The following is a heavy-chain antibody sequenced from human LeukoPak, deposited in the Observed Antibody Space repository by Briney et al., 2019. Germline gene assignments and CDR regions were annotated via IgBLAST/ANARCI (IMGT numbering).Heavy chain of an antibody. CDR1: RFTFSSYG. V-gene: IGHV3-30*02. CDR3: AKLYDYVWGSYRSYDAFDI. CDR2: IRYDGSNK. Sequence: GGSLRLSCAASRFTFSSYGMHWVRQAPGKGLEWVAFIRYDGSNKYYADSVKGRFTISRDNSKNTLYLQMNSLRAEDTAVYYCAKLYDYVWGSYRSYDAFDIWGQGTMVTVSS. J-gene: IGHJ3*02. D-gene: IGHD3-16*02.